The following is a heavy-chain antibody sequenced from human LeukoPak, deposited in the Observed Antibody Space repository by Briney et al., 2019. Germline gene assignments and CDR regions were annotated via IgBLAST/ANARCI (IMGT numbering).Heavy chain of an antibody. J-gene: IGHJ4*02. CDR3: AKSLPYSYGWEYDY. CDR1: GFIFSSYV. V-gene: IGHV3-23*01. Sequence: GGSLRLSCAASGFIFSSYVMSWVRQAPGKGLEWVSTISGSGGSTYYADSVKGRFTISRDNSKNTLYLQMNSLRAEDTAVYYCAKSLPYSYGWEYDYWGQGTLVTVSS. CDR2: ISGSGGST. D-gene: IGHD5-18*01.